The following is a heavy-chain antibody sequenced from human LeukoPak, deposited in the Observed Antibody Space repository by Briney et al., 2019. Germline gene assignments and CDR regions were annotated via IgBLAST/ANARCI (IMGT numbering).Heavy chain of an antibody. CDR2: IYPGDSDT. CDR1: GYSFTSYW. Sequence: GESLKISCKGSGYSFTSYWIGWVRQMPGKGLEWMGIIYPGDSDTRYSPSFQGQVTISADKSISTAHLQWSSLKASDTAMYYCARLWYYDSSGYYYNYYYYMDVWGKGTTVTVSS. J-gene: IGHJ6*03. D-gene: IGHD3-22*01. V-gene: IGHV5-51*01. CDR3: ARLWYYDSSGYYYNYYYYMDV.